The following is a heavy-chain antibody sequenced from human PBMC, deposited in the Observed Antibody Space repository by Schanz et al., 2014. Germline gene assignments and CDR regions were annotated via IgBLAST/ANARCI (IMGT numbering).Heavy chain of an antibody. CDR1: GYTFTSYD. Sequence: QVQLVQSGAEVKKPGSSVKVSCTASGYTFTSYDINWVRQAPGQGLEWMGRIIPILGIANYAQKFQGRVTMTRDTSTSTVYMELSSLRSDDTAVYYCATLDYADSVSWGQGTLVTVSS. CDR2: IIPILGIA. D-gene: IGHD4-17*01. J-gene: IGHJ5*02. CDR3: ATLDYADSVS. V-gene: IGHV1-69*02.